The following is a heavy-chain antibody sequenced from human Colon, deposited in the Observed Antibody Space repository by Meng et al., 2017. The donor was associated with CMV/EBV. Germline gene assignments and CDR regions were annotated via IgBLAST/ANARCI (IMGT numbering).Heavy chain of an antibody. CDR1: GGSISSYY. CDR3: SRESPRNWFDP. J-gene: IGHJ5*02. Sequence: GSLRLSCTVSGGSISSYYWSWIRQLPGQGLEWIGYIYYSVTTNYNSSLKSRVTISIDMSKNQFSLELNSVTAAAAAVYYCSRESPRNWFDPWGQGTLVTVSS. V-gene: IGHV4-59*01. CDR2: IYYSVTT.